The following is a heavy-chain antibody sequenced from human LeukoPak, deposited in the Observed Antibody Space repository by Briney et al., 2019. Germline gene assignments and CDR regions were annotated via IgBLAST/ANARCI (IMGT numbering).Heavy chain of an antibody. V-gene: IGHV4-34*01. CDR1: GGSLYGLY. J-gene: IGHJ4*02. Sequence: PSETLSLTCGVYGGSLYGLYWSWIRQPPGKGLEWIGSIYHSGSTYYNPSLKSRVTISVDTSKNQFSLKLSSVTAADTAVYYCARHEGQGLDCWGQGTLVTVSS. CDR2: IYHSGST. CDR3: ARHEGQGLDC.